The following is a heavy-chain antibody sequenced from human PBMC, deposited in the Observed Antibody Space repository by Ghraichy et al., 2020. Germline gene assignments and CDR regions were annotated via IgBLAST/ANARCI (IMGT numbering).Heavy chain of an antibody. J-gene: IGHJ4*02. D-gene: IGHD4-23*01. V-gene: IGHV1-2*04. CDR1: GYTFTGYY. CDR3: ARRGDYGGNALDY. CDR2: INPNSGGT. Sequence: ASVKVSCKASGYTFTGYYMHWVRQAPGQGLEWMGWINPNSGGTNYAQKFQGWVTMTRDTSISTAYMELSRLRSDDTAVYYCARRGDYGGNALDYWGQGTLVTVSS.